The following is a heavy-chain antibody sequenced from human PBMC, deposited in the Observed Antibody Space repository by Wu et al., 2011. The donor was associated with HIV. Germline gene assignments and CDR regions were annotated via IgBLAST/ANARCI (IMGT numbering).Heavy chain of an antibody. CDR2: INPSGGSA. Sequence: QVQLVQSGAEVKKPGASVKVSCKASGYTFTSYYMHWVRQAPGQGLEWMGIINPSGGSASYAQKFQGRVTMTRDTSTSTVYMELSSLRSEDTAVYYCARGGLWFGELLVSYYYYTGRLGQGTTVTVSS. J-gene: IGHJ6*03. V-gene: IGHV1-46*01. CDR1: GYTFTSYY. CDR3: ARGGLWFGELLVSYYYYTGR. D-gene: IGHD3-10*01.